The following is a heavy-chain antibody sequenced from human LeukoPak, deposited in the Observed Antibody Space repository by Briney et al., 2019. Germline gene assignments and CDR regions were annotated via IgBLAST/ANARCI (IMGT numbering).Heavy chain of an antibody. CDR1: GFTFSSYA. CDR2: ISGSGGST. CDR3: AKWMRGFGELSKGAFDY. D-gene: IGHD3-10*01. Sequence: GGSLRLSCAASGFTFSSYAMSWVRQAPGKRLEWVSAISGSGGSTYYADSVKGRFTISRDNSKNTLYLQMNSLRAEDTAVYYCAKWMRGFGELSKGAFDYWGQGTLVTVSS. J-gene: IGHJ4*02. V-gene: IGHV3-23*01.